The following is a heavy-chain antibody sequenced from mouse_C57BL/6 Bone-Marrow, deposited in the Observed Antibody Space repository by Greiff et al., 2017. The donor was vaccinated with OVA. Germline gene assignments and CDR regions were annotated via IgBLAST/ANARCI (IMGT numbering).Heavy chain of an antibody. Sequence: QVQLQQSGAELVKPGASVKISCKASGYAFSSYWMNWVKQRPGKGLEWIGQIYPGDGDTNYNGKFKGKATLTADKSSSTAYMQLSSLTSEDSAVYFCARKGGTAQASWFAYWGQGTLVTVSA. CDR1: GYAFSSYW. D-gene: IGHD3-2*02. CDR3: ARKGGTAQASWFAY. V-gene: IGHV1-80*01. CDR2: IYPGDGDT. J-gene: IGHJ3*01.